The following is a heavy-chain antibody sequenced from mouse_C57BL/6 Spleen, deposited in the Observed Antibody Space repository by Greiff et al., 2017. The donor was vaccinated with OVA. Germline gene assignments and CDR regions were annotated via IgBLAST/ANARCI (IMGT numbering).Heavy chain of an antibody. CDR3: ARNYDYDGGYFDY. V-gene: IGHV3-6*01. J-gene: IGHJ2*01. CDR2: ISYDGSN. CDR1: GYSITSGYY. D-gene: IGHD2-4*01. Sequence: VQLQQSGPGLVKPSQSLSLTCSVTGYSITSGYYWNWIRQFPGNKLEWMGYISYDGSNNYNPSLKNRISITRDTSKNQFFLKLNSVTTEDTATYYCARNYDYDGGYFDYWGQGTTLTVSS.